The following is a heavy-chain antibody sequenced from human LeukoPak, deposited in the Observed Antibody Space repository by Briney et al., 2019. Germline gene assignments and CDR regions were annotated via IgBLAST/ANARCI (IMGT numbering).Heavy chain of an antibody. D-gene: IGHD6-19*01. Sequence: GGSLRLSCAASGFSFSAYGMHWVRQAPDKGLEWVAVISYDGSNKNYADSVKGRFTISRDNAKNTLYLQMNSLRTEDTAVYYCARPETQYSSGLDGFDIWGQGTMVTVFS. V-gene: IGHV3-30*03. J-gene: IGHJ3*02. CDR1: GFSFSAYG. CDR2: ISYDGSNK. CDR3: ARPETQYSSGLDGFDI.